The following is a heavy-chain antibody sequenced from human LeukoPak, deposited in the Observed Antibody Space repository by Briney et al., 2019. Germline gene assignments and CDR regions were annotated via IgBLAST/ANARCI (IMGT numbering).Heavy chain of an antibody. CDR1: GYTLTELS. V-gene: IGHV1-24*01. J-gene: IGHJ4*02. CDR3: ATLSGYHTFVAH. D-gene: IGHD2-15*01. CDR2: FDPEDGET. Sequence: VSVKVSCKVSGYTLTELSMHWVRQAPGKGLEWMGGFDPEDGETIYAQNFQGRVTITEDTSTDTAYMELSSLRSEDTAVYYCATLSGYHTFVAHWGQGTLVTVSS.